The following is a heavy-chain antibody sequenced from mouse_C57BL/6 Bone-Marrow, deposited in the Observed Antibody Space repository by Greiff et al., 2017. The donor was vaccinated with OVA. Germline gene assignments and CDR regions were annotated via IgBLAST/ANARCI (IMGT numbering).Heavy chain of an antibody. V-gene: IGHV1-7*01. J-gene: IGHJ2*01. D-gene: IGHD1-1*01. CDR3: ARNPFYYYGNRFDY. CDR2: INPSSGYT. CDR1: GYTFTSYW. Sequence: QVQLQQSGAELVKPGASVKLSCKASGYTFTSYWMHWVNQRPGQGLEWIGYINPSSGYTKYNQKFKDKATLTADKSSSTAYMQLSSLTYEDSAVXYCARNPFYYYGNRFDYWGQGTTLTVSS.